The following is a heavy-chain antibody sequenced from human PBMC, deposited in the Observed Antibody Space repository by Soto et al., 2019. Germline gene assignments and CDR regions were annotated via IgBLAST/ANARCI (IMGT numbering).Heavy chain of an antibody. CDR1: GVSIGSGDYS. D-gene: IGHD1-20*01. J-gene: IGHJ5*02. V-gene: IGHV4-30-2*01. CDR3: VSSTYNMVAGPKWFDT. CDR2: IYHRGNT. Sequence: QLQLQESGSGLVKPSQTLSLTCTVSGVSIGSGDYSWSWIRQPPGKGLEWLGYIYHRGNTYYNPSLESRLTMSADRSKNQLSLSLRSVTAADTAMYYCVSSTYNMVAGPKWFDTWGQGILVIVSS.